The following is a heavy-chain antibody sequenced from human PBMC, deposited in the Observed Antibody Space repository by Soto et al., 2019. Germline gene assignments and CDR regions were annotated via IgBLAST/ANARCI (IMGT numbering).Heavy chain of an antibody. CDR2: ISYDGSNK. CDR1: GFTFSSYA. CDR3: ARGVKGYGAFDI. J-gene: IGHJ3*02. Sequence: GGSLRLPCAASGFTFSSYAMHWVRQAPGKGLEWVAVISYDGSNKYYADSVKGRFTISRDNSKNTLYLQMNSLRAEDTAVYYCARGVKGYGAFDIWGQGTMVTVSS. V-gene: IGHV3-30*04. D-gene: IGHD5-12*01.